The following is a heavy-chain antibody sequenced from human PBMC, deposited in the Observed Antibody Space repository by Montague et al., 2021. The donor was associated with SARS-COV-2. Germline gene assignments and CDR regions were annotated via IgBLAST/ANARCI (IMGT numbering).Heavy chain of an antibody. J-gene: IGHJ6*02. CDR3: ARDGPWRVEIVIVPPHYYYGMDV. CDR1: GGSISSYY. CDR2: IYYSGST. D-gene: IGHD2-21*01. Sequence: SETLSLTCTVSGGSISSYYWGWIRQPPGKGLEWIGSIYYSGSTYYNPSLKSRVTISVDTSKNQFSLKLSSVTAADTAVYYCARDGPWRVEIVIVPPHYYYGMDVWGQGTTVTVSS. V-gene: IGHV4-39*07.